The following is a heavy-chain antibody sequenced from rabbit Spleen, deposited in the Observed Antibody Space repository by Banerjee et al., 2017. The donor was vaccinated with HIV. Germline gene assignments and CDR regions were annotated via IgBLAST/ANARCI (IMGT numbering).Heavy chain of an antibody. CDR3: ARNGAGSNFAFKL. CDR2: IYAGGSGTN. J-gene: IGHJ4*01. D-gene: IGHD4-2*01. V-gene: IGHV1S45*01. CDR1: RFSFSSIDW. Sequence: QQQLEESGGGLVKPGGTLTLTCTVSRFSFSSIDWICWVRQAPGKGLEWIACIYAGGSGTNYYASWAKGRFTISKTSSTTVTLQMTSLTAADTATYFCARNGAGSNFAFKLWGPGTLVTVS.